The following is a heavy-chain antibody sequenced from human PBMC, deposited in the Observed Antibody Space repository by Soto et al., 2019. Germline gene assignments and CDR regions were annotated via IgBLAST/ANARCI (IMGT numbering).Heavy chain of an antibody. CDR1: GFTFSSYW. Sequence: GGSLRLSCAASGFTFSSYWMSWVRQAPGKGLEWVANIKQDGSEKYYVDSVKGRFTISRDNAKNSLYLQMNSLRAEDTAIYYCTKARCSGDTCYVPDYWGHGTLVTVSS. V-gene: IGHV3-7*03. D-gene: IGHD2-15*01. CDR3: TKARCSGDTCYVPDY. CDR2: IKQDGSEK. J-gene: IGHJ4*01.